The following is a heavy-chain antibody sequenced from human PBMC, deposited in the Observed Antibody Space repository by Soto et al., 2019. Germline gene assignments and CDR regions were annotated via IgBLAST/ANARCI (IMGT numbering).Heavy chain of an antibody. CDR2: INHSGST. D-gene: IGHD6-6*01. CDR3: ASPGKYSMSPIDY. V-gene: IGHV4-34*01. CDR1: GGSFSRYY. J-gene: IGHJ4*02. Sequence: PSETLSLTCAVDGGSFSRYYWTWIRQPPGKGLEWIGEINHSGSTNYNPSLKSRVTISIDTSKNQFSLQLSSVTAADTAVYYCASPGKYSMSPIDYWGQGTLVTVSS.